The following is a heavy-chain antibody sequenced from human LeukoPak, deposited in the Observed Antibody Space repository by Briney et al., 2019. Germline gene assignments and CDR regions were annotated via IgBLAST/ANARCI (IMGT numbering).Heavy chain of an antibody. CDR2: IYYSGST. D-gene: IGHD5-24*01. Sequence: SETLSLTCTVSGGSISSYYWSWIRQPPGKGLEWIGYIYYSGSTNYNPSLKSRVTISVDTSKNQFPLKLSSVTAADTAVYYCARSRGERWLQFDAFDIWGQGTMVTVSS. J-gene: IGHJ3*02. V-gene: IGHV4-59*01. CDR1: GGSISSYY. CDR3: ARSRGERWLQFDAFDI.